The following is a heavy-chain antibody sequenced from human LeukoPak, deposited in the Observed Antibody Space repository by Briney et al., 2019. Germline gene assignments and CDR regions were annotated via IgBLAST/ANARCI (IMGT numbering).Heavy chain of an antibody. V-gene: IGHV1-18*01. J-gene: IGHJ4*02. Sequence: ASVKVSCKASGGTFSSYAISWVRQAPGQGLEWMGWISTYNDNTHYAQKLQGRVTMTTDTSMSTAYMELRSLRSDDTAIYYCARRLYCSGGSCYSGGDYWGQRTLVTVSS. D-gene: IGHD2-15*01. CDR3: ARRLYCSGGSCYSGGDY. CDR2: ISTYNDNT. CDR1: GGTFSSYA.